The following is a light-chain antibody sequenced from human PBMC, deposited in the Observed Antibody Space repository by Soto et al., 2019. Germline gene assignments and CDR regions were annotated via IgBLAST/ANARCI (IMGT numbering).Light chain of an antibody. CDR3: SSYTTGGTHI. CDR1: RNDVGGYNF. V-gene: IGLV2-14*03. CDR2: DVS. J-gene: IGLJ2*01. Sequence: QSALTQPASVSGSPGQSITISCTGTRNDVGGYNFVSWHQQHPGKAPNLLIFDVSDRPSEVSHRFSGSKSGYTASLTISGLQAEDEADYYCSSYTTGGTHIFGGGTKVTVL.